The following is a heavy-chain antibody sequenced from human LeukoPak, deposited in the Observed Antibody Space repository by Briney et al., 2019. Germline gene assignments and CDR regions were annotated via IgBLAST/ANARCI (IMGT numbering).Heavy chain of an antibody. Sequence: ASVKVSCKASGYTFTGYYMHWVRQAPGRGLEWMGWINPNSGGTNYAQKFQGRVTMTRDTSISTAYMELSRLRSDDTAVYYCARSRVIVATPDYWGQGTLVTVSS. V-gene: IGHV1-2*02. J-gene: IGHJ4*02. CDR1: GYTFTGYY. D-gene: IGHD5-12*01. CDR3: ARSRVIVATPDY. CDR2: INPNSGGT.